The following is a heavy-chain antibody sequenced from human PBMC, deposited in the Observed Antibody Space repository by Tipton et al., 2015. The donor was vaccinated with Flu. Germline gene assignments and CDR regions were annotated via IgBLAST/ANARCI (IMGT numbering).Heavy chain of an antibody. V-gene: IGHV1-18*01. D-gene: IGHD3-10*01. Sequence: QLVQSGGEVKKPGASVKVSCKASGYYFTHYGITWVRQAPGQGLEWMGWISTYDGKTNYAQNFRGRVTMTTDTSTRTVYMELRSLRSDDTAVYYCARGERGVISPSKWFESWGQGTLVIVSS. J-gene: IGHJ5*01. CDR3: ARGERGVISPSKWFES. CDR1: GYYFTHYG. CDR2: ISTYDGKT.